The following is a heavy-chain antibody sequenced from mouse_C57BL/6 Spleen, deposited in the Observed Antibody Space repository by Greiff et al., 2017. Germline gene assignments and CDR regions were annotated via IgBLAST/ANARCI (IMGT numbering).Heavy chain of an antibody. J-gene: IGHJ3*01. CDR1: GYAFSSSW. CDR2: IYPGDGDT. CDR3: ARKGEYYGVAY. V-gene: IGHV1-82*01. D-gene: IGHD1-1*01. Sequence: QVQLQPSGPELVKPGASVKISCKASGYAFSSSWMNWVKQRPGQGLEWIGRIYPGDGDTNYNGKFKGKATLTAAKSSSTAYMQLSSLTSEDSAVYFCARKGEYYGVAYWGQGTLVTVSA.